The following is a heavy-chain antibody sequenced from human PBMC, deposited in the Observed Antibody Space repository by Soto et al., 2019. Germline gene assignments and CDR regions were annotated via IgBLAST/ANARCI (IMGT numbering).Heavy chain of an antibody. CDR2: ISAYNGNT. D-gene: IGHD4-4*01. J-gene: IGHJ4*02. Sequence: QVQLVQSGAEVKKPGASVKVSCKASGYTFTSYGITWVRQAPGQGLERMGWISAYNGNTNYAQKLQGRVTMTTDTPTSTAYMELRSLRSDDTAVYYCARDHMTTVTTGGVFDYWGQGTLVTVSS. CDR3: ARDHMTTVTTGGVFDY. V-gene: IGHV1-18*04. CDR1: GYTFTSYG.